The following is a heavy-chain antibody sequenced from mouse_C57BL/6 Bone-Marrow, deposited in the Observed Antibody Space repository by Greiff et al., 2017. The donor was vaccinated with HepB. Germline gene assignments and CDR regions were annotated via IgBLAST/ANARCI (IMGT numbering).Heavy chain of an antibody. J-gene: IGHJ1*03. V-gene: IGHV1-81*01. CDR3: ARSHYDGSSYVGWYVDV. Sequence: VQLQQSGAELARPGASVKLSCKASGYTFTSYGISWVKQRTGQGLEWIGEIYPRSGNTYYNEKFKGKATLTADKSSSTAYMELRSLTSEDSAVYFCARSHYDGSSYVGWYVDVWGTGTTVTVSS. CDR1: GYTFTSYG. CDR2: IYPRSGNT. D-gene: IGHD1-1*01.